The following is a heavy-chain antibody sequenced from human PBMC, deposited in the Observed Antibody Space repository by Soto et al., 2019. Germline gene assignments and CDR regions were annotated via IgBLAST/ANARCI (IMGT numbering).Heavy chain of an antibody. J-gene: IGHJ4*02. CDR3: SKTNREEETGHFYX. Sequence: GGSLRLSCSASGFTFSSYAMSWVRQAPGKGLEWVSAISCSGGSTYYEDSVKGRFTISRDNSKKTLYLQMNRLTTEDTAVYYCSKTNREEETGHFYXWGQGTLFTVSX. V-gene: IGHV3-23*01. D-gene: IGHD1-1*01. CDR2: ISCSGGST. CDR1: GFTFSSYA.